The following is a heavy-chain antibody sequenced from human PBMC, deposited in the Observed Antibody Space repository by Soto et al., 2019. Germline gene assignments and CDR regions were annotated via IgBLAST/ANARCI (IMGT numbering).Heavy chain of an antibody. CDR1: GGSISSGGYY. CDR3: AREGLDGNHYFDY. Sequence: SETLSLTCTVSGGSISSGGYYWSWIRQHPGKGLEWIGYIYYSGSTYYNPSLKSRVTISVDTSKNQFSLKLSSVTAADTAVYYCAREGLDGNHYFDYWGQGTLVTVSS. V-gene: IGHV4-31*03. D-gene: IGHD3-3*01. CDR2: IYYSGST. J-gene: IGHJ4*02.